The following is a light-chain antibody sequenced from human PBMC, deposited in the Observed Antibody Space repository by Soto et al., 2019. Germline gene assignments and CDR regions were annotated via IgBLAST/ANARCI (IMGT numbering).Light chain of an antibody. CDR3: SSYTNTNTRVL. V-gene: IGLV2-14*01. J-gene: IGLJ2*01. Sequence: QPVLTQPASVSGSPGQSITISCTGTSSDVGGYNFVSWYQQHPGKAPKLMIYDVSNRPSGVSNRFSGSKSGKTASLTISGLQAEDEADYYCSSYTNTNTRVLFGGGTKLTVL. CDR1: SSDVGGYNF. CDR2: DVS.